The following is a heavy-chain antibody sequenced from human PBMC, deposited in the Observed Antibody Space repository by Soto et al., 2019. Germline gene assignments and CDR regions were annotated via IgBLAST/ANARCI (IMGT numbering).Heavy chain of an antibody. CDR2: INSDGSRT. Sequence: GSLRLSCAASGFTFDTYVMHWVRQVPGRGLVWVSHINSDGSRTTYADSVKGRFTISRDNAKNTLYLQMNSLRAEDTAVYYCARDLSSCSSARCYSYYYGMDVWGQGTTVTVSS. CDR1: GFTFDTYV. J-gene: IGHJ6*02. CDR3: ARDLSSCSSARCYSYYYGMDV. D-gene: IGHD2-2*01. V-gene: IGHV3-74*01.